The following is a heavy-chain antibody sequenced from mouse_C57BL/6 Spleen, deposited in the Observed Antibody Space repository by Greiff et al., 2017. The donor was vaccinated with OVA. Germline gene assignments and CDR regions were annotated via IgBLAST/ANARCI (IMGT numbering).Heavy chain of an antibody. J-gene: IGHJ2*01. CDR3: ASVYYGSSYDYFDY. CDR1: GFTFRDYG. V-gene: IGHV5-17*01. D-gene: IGHD1-1*01. Sequence: EVQGGESGGGLVKPGGSLKLSCAASGFTFRDYGMHWVRQAPEKGLEWVAYISSGSSTIYYADTVKGRFTISRDNAKNTLFLQMTSLRSEDTAMYYCASVYYGSSYDYFDYWGQGTTLTVSS. CDR2: ISSGSSTI.